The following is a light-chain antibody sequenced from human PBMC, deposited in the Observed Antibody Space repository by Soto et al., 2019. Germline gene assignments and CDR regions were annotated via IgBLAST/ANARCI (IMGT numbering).Light chain of an antibody. V-gene: IGKV3-15*01. CDR2: GAS. J-gene: IGKJ4*01. CDR1: QSVSSN. CDR3: QQYNNWPPLT. Sequence: EIVMTQSPATLSVSPGERATLSCWASQSVSSNLAWYQQKPGQAPRLLIYGASTRATGIPTRFSGSGSGTEFTLTISSLQSEDFAVYYCQQYNNWPPLTFGGGTKWIS.